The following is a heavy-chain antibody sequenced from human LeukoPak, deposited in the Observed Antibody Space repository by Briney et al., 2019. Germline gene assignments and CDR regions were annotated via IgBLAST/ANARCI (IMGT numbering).Heavy chain of an antibody. CDR1: GGSFSGYY. V-gene: IGHV4-34*01. D-gene: IGHD2-2*01. CDR3: AVVPAAILGWFDP. J-gene: IGHJ5*02. CDR2: INHSGST. Sequence: SETLSLTCAVYGGSFSGYYWSWIRQPPGKGLEWIGEINHSGSTNYNPSLKSRVTISVDTSKNQFSLKLSSVTAADTAVYYCAVVPAAILGWFDPWGQGTLVTVSS.